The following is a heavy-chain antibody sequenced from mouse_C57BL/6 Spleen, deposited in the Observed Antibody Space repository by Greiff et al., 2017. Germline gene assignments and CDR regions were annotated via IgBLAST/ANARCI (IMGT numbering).Heavy chain of an antibody. CDR1: GYTFTSYW. CDR3: ARSYDARDY. J-gene: IGHJ2*01. Sequence: QVRLKQPGAELVKPGASVKMSCKASGYTFTSYWITWVKQRPGQGLEWIGDIYPGSGSTNYNEKFKSKATLTVDTSSSTAYMQLSSLTSEDSAVYYCARSYDARDYWGQGTTLTVSS. CDR2: IYPGSGST. V-gene: IGHV1-55*01. D-gene: IGHD2-3*01.